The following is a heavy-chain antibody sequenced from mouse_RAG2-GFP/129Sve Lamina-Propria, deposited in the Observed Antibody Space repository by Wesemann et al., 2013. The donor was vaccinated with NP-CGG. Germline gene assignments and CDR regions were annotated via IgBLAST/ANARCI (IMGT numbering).Heavy chain of an antibody. Sequence: QVQLQQPGAELVMPGASVKLSCKASGYTFTSYWMHWVKQRPGQGLEWIGEIDPSDSYTNYNQKFKGKATLTVDKPSSTAYMQLSSLTSEDSAVYYCARSGGNHPYYFDYWGQGTTLTVSS. CDR1: GYTFTSYW. CDR2: IDPSDSYT. D-gene: IGHD2-1*01. CDR3: ARSGGNHPYYFDY. V-gene: IGHV1-69*01. J-gene: IGHJ2*01.